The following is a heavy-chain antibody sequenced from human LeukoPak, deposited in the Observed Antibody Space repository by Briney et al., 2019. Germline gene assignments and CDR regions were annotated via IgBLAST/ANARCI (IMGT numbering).Heavy chain of an antibody. J-gene: IGHJ6*03. V-gene: IGHV3-21*01. CDR2: ISSSSSYI. CDR1: RFTFSSYG. Sequence: GGTLRLSCAASRFTFSSYGMSWVRQAPGKGLEWVSSISSSSSYIYYADSVKGRFTISRDNAKNSLYLQMNSLRAEDTAVYYCARDSDRTYYMDVWGKGTTVTVSS. CDR3: ARDSDRTYYMDV. D-gene: IGHD2-8*01.